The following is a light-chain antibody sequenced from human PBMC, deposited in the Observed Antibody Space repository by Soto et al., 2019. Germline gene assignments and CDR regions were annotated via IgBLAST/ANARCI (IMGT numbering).Light chain of an antibody. CDR3: QHYDRWPPT. CDR1: QPIGTN. Sequence: EVVMTQSPATLSMSPGERATLSCRASQPIGTNLGWYQQKPGQAPRLLIYDASIRDTGIPARFSGSGSGTEFTLTISSLQSEDFAVYYCQHYDRWPPTFGQGTRVEIK. J-gene: IGKJ1*01. V-gene: IGKV3-15*01. CDR2: DAS.